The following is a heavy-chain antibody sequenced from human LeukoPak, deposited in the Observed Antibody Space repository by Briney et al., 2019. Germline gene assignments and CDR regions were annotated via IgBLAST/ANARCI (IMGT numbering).Heavy chain of an antibody. CDR1: RFRFSTFP. CDR2: ISAGGETT. J-gene: IGHJ5*02. CDR3: ARDSSSSPNWFDP. Sequence: GGSLRLSCAASRFRFSTFPMGWVRQAPGKGLEWVSGISAGGETTFYADSVRGRLTISRDNSKNTLYLQMNSLRAEDTAVYYCARDSSSSPNWFDPWGQGTLVTVSS. V-gene: IGHV3-23*01. D-gene: IGHD6-13*01.